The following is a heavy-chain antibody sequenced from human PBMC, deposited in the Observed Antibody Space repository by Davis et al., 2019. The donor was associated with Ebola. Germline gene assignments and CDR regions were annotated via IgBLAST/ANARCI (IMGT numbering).Heavy chain of an antibody. CDR2: ISGRGDTT. CDR1: GFTFGNYA. J-gene: IGHJ4*02. D-gene: IGHD2-15*01. CDR3: AKGRESYVNCYLCDLLSGVDY. Sequence: PGGSLRLSCAASGFTFGNYAMTWVRQAPGMGLEWVSTISGRGDTTYFADSVRGRFTISRDDSKNTLYLHMNSLRAEDTALYYCAKGRESYVNCYLCDLLSGVDYWGQGTRVTVSS. V-gene: IGHV3-23*01.